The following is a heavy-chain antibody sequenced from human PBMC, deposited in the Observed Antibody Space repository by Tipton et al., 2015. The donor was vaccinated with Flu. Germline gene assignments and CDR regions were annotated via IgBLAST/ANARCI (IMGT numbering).Heavy chain of an antibody. CDR2: INHSGST. D-gene: IGHD3-3*01. Sequence: TLSLTCAVYGGSFSGYYWSWIRQPPGKGLEWIGEINHSGSTNYNPSLKSRLTISVDTSKNQFSQKLSSVTAADTAVYYCAISYDFWSGYYPDYWDQGTLVTVSS. J-gene: IGHJ4*02. CDR1: GGSFSGYY. V-gene: IGHV4-34*01. CDR3: AISYDFWSGYYPDY.